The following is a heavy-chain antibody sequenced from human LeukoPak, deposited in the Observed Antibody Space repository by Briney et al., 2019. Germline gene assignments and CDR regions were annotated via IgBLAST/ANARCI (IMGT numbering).Heavy chain of an antibody. V-gene: IGHV4-59*01. D-gene: IGHD2-15*01. Sequence: PSETLSLTCTVSGGSISSYYWTWIRQPPGKGLEWIGYIYYSGSTNYNPSLKSRVTISVDTSKNQFSLKMTSVTAADTAVYYCARGYSSRSGAFDIWGQGTMVTVSS. CDR3: ARGYSSRSGAFDI. CDR2: IYYSGST. J-gene: IGHJ3*02. CDR1: GGSISSYY.